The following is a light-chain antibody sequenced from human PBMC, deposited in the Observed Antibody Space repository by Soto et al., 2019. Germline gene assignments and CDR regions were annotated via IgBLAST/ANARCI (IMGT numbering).Light chain of an antibody. CDR3: QQYNNWPHLT. CDR2: GAS. J-gene: IGKJ4*01. Sequence: EIVMTQSPATLSVSPGERATLSCRASQSVSSNLAWYQQKPGQAPRLLIYGASTRATGIPARFSGSGSGTEFTLTISSLQSEDFAVHYCQQYNNWPHLTFGGGTKVEIK. V-gene: IGKV3-15*01. CDR1: QSVSSN.